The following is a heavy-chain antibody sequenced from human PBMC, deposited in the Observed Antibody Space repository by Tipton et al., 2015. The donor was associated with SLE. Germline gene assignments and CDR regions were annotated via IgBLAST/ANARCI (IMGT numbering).Heavy chain of an antibody. J-gene: IGHJ3*02. CDR1: GGSISSGDYY. Sequence: TLSLTCTVSGGSISSGDYYWSWIRQPPGKGLEWIGYIYYSGSTYYNPSLKSRVTISVDTSKNQFSLKLSSVTAADTAVYYCARVWGVITTPGAFDIWGQGTMVTVSS. CDR3: ARVWGVITTPGAFDI. V-gene: IGHV4-30-4*01. D-gene: IGHD3-22*01. CDR2: IYYSGST.